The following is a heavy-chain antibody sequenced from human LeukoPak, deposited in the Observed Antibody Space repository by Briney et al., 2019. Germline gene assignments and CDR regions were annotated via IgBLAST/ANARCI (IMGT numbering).Heavy chain of an antibody. CDR1: GGSISSYY. V-gene: IGHV4-59*01. CDR2: IYYSGST. D-gene: IGHD2-2*01. J-gene: IGHJ5*02. Sequence: SETLSLTCTVSGGSISSYYWSWIRQPPGKGLEWIGYIYYSGSTNYNPSLMSRVTISVDTSKNQFPLKLSAVTAADTAVYYCARGINQRRYCSSTSCYNWFDPWGQGTLVTVSS. CDR3: ARGINQRRYCSSTSCYNWFDP.